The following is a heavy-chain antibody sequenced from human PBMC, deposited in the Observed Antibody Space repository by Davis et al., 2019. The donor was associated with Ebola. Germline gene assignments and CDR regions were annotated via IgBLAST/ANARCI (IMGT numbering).Heavy chain of an antibody. CDR1: GFTFSGYI. V-gene: IGHV3-30-3*01. CDR3: AFFDGYNEDY. CDR2: ISNDGNNK. Sequence: GGSLRLSCAASGFTFSGYIMHWVRQAPGKGLEWVTVISNDGNNKYYADSVKGRFTISRDNSKNTLYLHMNSLSPEDTAMYFCAFFDGYNEDYWGQGTLVTVSS. D-gene: IGHD5-24*01. J-gene: IGHJ4*02.